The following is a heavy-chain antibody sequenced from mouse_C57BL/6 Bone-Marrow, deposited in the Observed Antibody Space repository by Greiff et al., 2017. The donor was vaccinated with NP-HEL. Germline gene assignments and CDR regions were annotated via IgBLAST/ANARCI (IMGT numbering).Heavy chain of an antibody. CDR3: ARHELAYGSSIDY. Sequence: DVKLVESGGGLVQPGGSLKLSCAASGFTFSDYYMYWVRQTPETRLEWVAYISNGGGSTYYPDTVKGRFTISRDNAKNHLYLQMSRLKSEDTAMYYCARHELAYGSSIDYWGQGTTLTVSS. J-gene: IGHJ2*01. CDR2: ISNGGGST. D-gene: IGHD1-1*01. V-gene: IGHV5-12*01. CDR1: GFTFSDYY.